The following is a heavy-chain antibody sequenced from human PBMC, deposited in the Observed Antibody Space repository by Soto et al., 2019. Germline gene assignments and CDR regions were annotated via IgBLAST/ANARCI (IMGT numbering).Heavy chain of an antibody. CDR2: ISSTGALM. J-gene: IGHJ4*02. Sequence: EVQLVESGGGLVKPGGSLRLSCAASGFIFSQYSMNWVRQAPGKGLEWVSSISSTGALMYYADSVKGRFTISRDDADNSRYLQMNSLRVEDTAVYDCARDRLARSIPGAGRIDYWGQGALVTVSS. CDR3: ARDRLARSIPGAGRIDY. V-gene: IGHV3-21*02. D-gene: IGHD6-6*01. CDR1: GFIFSQYS.